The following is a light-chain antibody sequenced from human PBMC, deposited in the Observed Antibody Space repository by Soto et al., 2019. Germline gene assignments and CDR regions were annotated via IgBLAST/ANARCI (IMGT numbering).Light chain of an antibody. CDR3: QQYDNLSWT. V-gene: IGKV3-20*01. J-gene: IGKJ1*01. CDR1: QSISGTF. Sequence: EIVLTQSPGTLSLYPGERATLSCRAGQSISGTFLNWYQQKPGQAPRPLIYGASNRATGTPDRFSGSGSGTDFTLTISRLEPEDFAVYFCQQYDNLSWTFGQGTKVDI. CDR2: GAS.